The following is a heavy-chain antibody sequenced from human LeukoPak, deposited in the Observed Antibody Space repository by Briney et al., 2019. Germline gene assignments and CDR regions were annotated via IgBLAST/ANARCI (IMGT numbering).Heavy chain of an antibody. CDR1: GYSFTTHW. Sequence: GESLKISCKGSGYSFTTHWIGWVRQMPGKGLELMGIIYPGGSDTRYSPSFQGQVTISADKSISTAYLQWSSLKASDTAMYYCARRSSGWSRWYFDLWGRGTLVTVSS. J-gene: IGHJ2*01. V-gene: IGHV5-51*01. D-gene: IGHD6-19*01. CDR2: IYPGGSDT. CDR3: ARRSSGWSRWYFDL.